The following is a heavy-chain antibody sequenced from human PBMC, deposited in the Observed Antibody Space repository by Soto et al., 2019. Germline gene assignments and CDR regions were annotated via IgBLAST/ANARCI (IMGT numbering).Heavy chain of an antibody. J-gene: IGHJ5*02. Sequence: GASVKVSCKASGYAFTSYGISWVRQAPGQGLEWMGWISAYNGNTNYAQKLQGRVTMTTDTSTSTAYMELRSLRSDDTAVYYCARDFSLLSGGWFDPWGQGTLVTVSS. CDR3: ARDFSLLSGGWFDP. D-gene: IGHD3-10*01. V-gene: IGHV1-18*04. CDR2: ISAYNGNT. CDR1: GYAFTSYG.